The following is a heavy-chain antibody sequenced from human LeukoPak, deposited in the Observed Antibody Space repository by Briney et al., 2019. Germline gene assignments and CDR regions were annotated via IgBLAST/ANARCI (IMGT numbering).Heavy chain of an antibody. Sequence: PGGSLRFSCAASGFTFSTFAMHWVRLSPGKGLEWVSSITGSGPYMLYADSVKHRFTISRDNTKNLLYLEMNSLRAEDTAMYFCVRDVGAVRGEVYFYYWGQGTLVTVSS. CDR1: GFTFSTFA. CDR2: ITGSGPYM. V-gene: IGHV3-21*06. CDR3: VRDVGAVRGEVYFYY. J-gene: IGHJ4*02. D-gene: IGHD3-10*01.